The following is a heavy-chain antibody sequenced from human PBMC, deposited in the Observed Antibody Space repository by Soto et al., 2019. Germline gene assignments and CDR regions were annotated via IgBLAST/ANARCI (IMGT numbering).Heavy chain of an antibody. Sequence: SVKVSCKASGGTFSSYAISWVRQAPGQGLEWMGGIIPIFGTANYAQKFQGRVTITADESTSTAYMELSSLRSEDTAVYYCARGWLPRDYYYGMDVWGQGTTVTVSS. CDR1: GGTFSSYA. D-gene: IGHD5-12*01. V-gene: IGHV1-69*13. J-gene: IGHJ6*02. CDR2: IIPIFGTA. CDR3: ARGWLPRDYYYGMDV.